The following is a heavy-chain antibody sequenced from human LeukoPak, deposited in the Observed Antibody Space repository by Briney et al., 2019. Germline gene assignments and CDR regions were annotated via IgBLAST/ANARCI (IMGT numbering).Heavy chain of an antibody. J-gene: IGHJ6*02. CDR1: GFTVSNSY. CDR3: ARPPGLAGHYSYYYGVDV. D-gene: IGHD6-19*01. V-gene: IGHV3-66*04. CDR2: IYSGGNT. Sequence: GGSLRLSCAASGFTVSNSYINWVRQAPGKGLEWVSIIYSGGNTYYADSVRGRSIISRDNSENTVYLQMNSLRAEDTAVYFCARPPGLAGHYSYYYGVDVWGQGTTVTVSS.